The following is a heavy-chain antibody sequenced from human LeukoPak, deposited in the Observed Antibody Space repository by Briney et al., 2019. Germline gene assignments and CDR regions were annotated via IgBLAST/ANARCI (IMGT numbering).Heavy chain of an antibody. CDR2: INHSGST. J-gene: IGHJ4*02. Sequence: SETLSLTCTVSGGSISSSSYYWGWIRQPPGKGLEWIGEINHSGSTNYNPSLKSRVTISVDTSKSQFSLKVRYVTAADTAVYYCARGLNDSWTGENYWGQGTLVTVSS. D-gene: IGHD3-3*01. CDR1: GGSISSSSYY. CDR3: ARGLNDSWTGENY. V-gene: IGHV4-39*07.